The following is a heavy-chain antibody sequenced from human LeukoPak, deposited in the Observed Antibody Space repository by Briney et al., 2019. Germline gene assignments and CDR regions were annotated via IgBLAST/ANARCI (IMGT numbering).Heavy chain of an antibody. D-gene: IGHD3-10*01. Sequence: GGSLRLSCAASGFTFDDYAMHWVRQAPGKGLEWVSGISWNSGSIGYADSVKGRFTISRDNAKNSLYLQMNSPRAEDTAVYYCARDVLREGSSYNWGQGTLVTVSS. CDR2: ISWNSGSI. CDR1: GFTFDDYA. J-gene: IGHJ4*02. CDR3: ARDVLREGSSYN. V-gene: IGHV3-9*01.